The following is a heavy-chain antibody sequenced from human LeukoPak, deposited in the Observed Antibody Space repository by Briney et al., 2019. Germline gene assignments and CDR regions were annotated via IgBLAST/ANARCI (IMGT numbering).Heavy chain of an antibody. V-gene: IGHV4-4*07. CDR3: ARLGVGLHH. J-gene: IGHJ5*02. CDR2: IYTSGST. D-gene: IGHD1-26*01. CDR1: GGSISSYY. Sequence: SETLSLTCTVSGGSISSYYWSWIRQPAGKGLEGIGRIYTSGSTNYNPSLKNRGTMSLDTYKNQFPLQHRSVTAPDTAVDYSARLGVGLHHWGERTLVTVSS.